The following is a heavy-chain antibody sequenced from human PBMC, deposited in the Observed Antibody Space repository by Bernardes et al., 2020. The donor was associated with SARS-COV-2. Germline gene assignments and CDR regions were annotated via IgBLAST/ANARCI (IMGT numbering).Heavy chain of an antibody. CDR3: AKGSSTSGSREGWDY. V-gene: IGHV3-23*05. CDR2: IDNLGSAT. Sequence: GGSLRLSCAASGFTFSKYTMSWVRQAPGKGLECVSSIDNLGSATSYEDSVKGRFTISRDNSKNTLYLQMNGLTAEDTAVYYCAKGSSTSGSREGWDYWGQGTLVTVSS. J-gene: IGHJ4*02. D-gene: IGHD1-26*01. CDR1: GFTFSKYT.